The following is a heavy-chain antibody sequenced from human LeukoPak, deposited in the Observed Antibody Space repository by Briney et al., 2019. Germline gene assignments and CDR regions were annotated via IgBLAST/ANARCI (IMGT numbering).Heavy chain of an antibody. Sequence: GGSLRLSCAASGFTFSDYYMSWIRQAPGKGLEWVSYISSSSSYTNYADSVKGRFTISRDNAKNSLYLQMNSLRAEGTAVYYCARVYSYGYFDYWGQGTLVTVSS. CDR1: GFTFSDYY. CDR2: ISSSSSYT. V-gene: IGHV3-11*06. J-gene: IGHJ4*02. CDR3: ARVYSYGYFDY. D-gene: IGHD5-18*01.